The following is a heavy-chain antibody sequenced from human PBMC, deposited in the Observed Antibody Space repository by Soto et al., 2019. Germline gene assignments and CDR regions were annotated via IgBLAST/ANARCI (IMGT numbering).Heavy chain of an antibody. CDR1: GGSISSGGYY. CDR3: ATMTTVTTGFHY. V-gene: IGHV4-31*03. Sequence: PSETLSLTCTVSGGSISSGGYYWSWIRQHPGKGLEWIGYIYYSGSTYYNPSLQSRVTISVDTSKNQFSLKLSSVTAADTAVYHCATMTTVTTGFHYWGQGTLVTVSS. D-gene: IGHD4-17*01. CDR2: IYYSGST. J-gene: IGHJ4*02.